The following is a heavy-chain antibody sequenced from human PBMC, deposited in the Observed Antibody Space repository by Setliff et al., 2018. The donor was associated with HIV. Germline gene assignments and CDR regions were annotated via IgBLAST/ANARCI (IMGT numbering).Heavy chain of an antibody. D-gene: IGHD6-6*01. J-gene: IGHJ4*02. Sequence: SETLSLTCTVSGGSISSYYWSWIRQPPGKGLEWIGYIYTSGSTNYNPSLKSRVTISVDTSKNQFSLKLSSVTAADTAVYYCARSEESSSGGDFDYWGQGTLVTVSS. V-gene: IGHV4-4*08. CDR1: GGSISSYY. CDR2: IYTSGST. CDR3: ARSEESSSGGDFDY.